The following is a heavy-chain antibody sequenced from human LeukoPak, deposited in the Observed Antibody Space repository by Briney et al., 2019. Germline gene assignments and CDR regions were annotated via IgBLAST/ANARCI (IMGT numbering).Heavy chain of an antibody. D-gene: IGHD3-22*01. J-gene: IGHJ4*02. CDR1: GFTFKTYG. Sequence: GGALRLSCAASGFTFKTYGMHWVRQAPGKGLEWVALILYDESKKNYVDSVKGRFTISRDNSKNTLYLQMNSLRAEDTAVYYCAKEWYYYDSSGYSPWDYWGQGTLVTVSS. V-gene: IGHV3-30*18. CDR2: ILYDESKK. CDR3: AKEWYYYDSSGYSPWDY.